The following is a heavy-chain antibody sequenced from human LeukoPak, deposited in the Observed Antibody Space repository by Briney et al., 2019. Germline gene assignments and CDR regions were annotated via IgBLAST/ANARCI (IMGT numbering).Heavy chain of an antibody. CDR3: AKDACSTTNCYGGFDP. J-gene: IGHJ5*02. D-gene: IGHD2-2*01. CDR2: ISYDGSNK. Sequence: GRSLRLSCAASGFTFSSYAMHWVRQAPGKGLEWVAVISYDGSNKYYADSVKGRFTISRDNSQNTLFLQMNSLRAEDTALYYCAKDACSTTNCYGGFDPWGQGTLVTVSS. V-gene: IGHV3-30-3*01. CDR1: GFTFSSYA.